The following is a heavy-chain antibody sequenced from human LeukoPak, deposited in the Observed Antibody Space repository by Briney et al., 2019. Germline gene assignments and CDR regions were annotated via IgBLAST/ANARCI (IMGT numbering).Heavy chain of an antibody. CDR3: ARDGQTGTTVY. V-gene: IGHV3-21*01. Sequence: VRSPSPSSAASGATPSTYTMNWVCQAPGKGLEWVSSISSSSSYIYYADSVKGRFTISRDNAKNSLHLQMNSLRAEDTAVYYCARDGQTGTTVYWGQGTLVTVSS. D-gene: IGHD1-7*01. CDR1: GATPSTYT. J-gene: IGHJ4*02. CDR2: ISSSSSYI.